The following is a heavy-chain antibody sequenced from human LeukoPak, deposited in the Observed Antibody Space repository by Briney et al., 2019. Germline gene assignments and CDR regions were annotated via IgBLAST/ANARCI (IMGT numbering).Heavy chain of an antibody. D-gene: IGHD2-15*01. J-gene: IGHJ6*03. Sequence: SETLSLTCTVSAGSVSSYYWSWIRQPAGKGLEWIGRIYSSGSTNYNPSLKSRVTMSVDTSKNQFSLKLSSVTAADTAVYYCTRDLSILESGHYMDVWGKGTTVTVSS. CDR1: AGSVSSYY. V-gene: IGHV4-4*07. CDR2: IYSSGST. CDR3: TRDLSILESGHYMDV.